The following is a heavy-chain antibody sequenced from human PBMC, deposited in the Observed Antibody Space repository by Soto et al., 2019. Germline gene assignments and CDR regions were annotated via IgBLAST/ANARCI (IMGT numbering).Heavy chain of an antibody. V-gene: IGHV3-30*18. J-gene: IGHJ4*02. CDR2: ISYDGSNK. Sequence: GGSLRLSCAASGFTFSSYGMHWVRQAPGKGLEWVAVISYDGSNKYYADSVKGRFTISRDNSKNTLYLQMNSLRAEDTAVYYCAKDRITGTPYFDYWGQGTLVTVSS. CDR3: AKDRITGTPYFDY. CDR1: GFTFSSYG. D-gene: IGHD1-7*01.